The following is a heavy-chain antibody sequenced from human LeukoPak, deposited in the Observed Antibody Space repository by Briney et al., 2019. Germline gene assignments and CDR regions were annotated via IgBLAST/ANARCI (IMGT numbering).Heavy chain of an antibody. D-gene: IGHD6-19*01. Sequence: GGSLILSCAASGFTFDDYGMSWVRHAPGKGLEWVSGINWNGGSTGYADSVKGRFTISRDKAKNSLYLQMNRLRAEDTALYYCAKDLYSSGWNFDYWGQGTLVTVSS. CDR1: GFTFDDYG. V-gene: IGHV3-20*04. CDR2: INWNGGST. J-gene: IGHJ4*02. CDR3: AKDLYSSGWNFDY.